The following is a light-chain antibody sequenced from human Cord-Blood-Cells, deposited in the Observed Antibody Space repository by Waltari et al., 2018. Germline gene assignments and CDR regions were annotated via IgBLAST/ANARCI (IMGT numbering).Light chain of an antibody. CDR1: NIGSKS. V-gene: IGLV3-21*04. J-gene: IGLJ3*02. CDR3: QVWDSSSDHWV. Sequence: SYVLTQPPSVSVAPGKTARLTCGGNNIGSKSVHWYQQKPGQAPVLVIYYDSDRPSGILERFSGSNSGNTATLTISRVEAGDEADYYCQVWDSSSDHWVFGGGTKLTVL. CDR2: YDS.